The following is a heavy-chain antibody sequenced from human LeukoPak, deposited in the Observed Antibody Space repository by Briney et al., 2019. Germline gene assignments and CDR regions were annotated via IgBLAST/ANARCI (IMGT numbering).Heavy chain of an antibody. V-gene: IGHV1-24*01. CDR3: ATDSIVVPAASYYYMDV. CDR1: GYTFTSYH. Sequence: ASVKVSCKASGYTFTSYHMHWVRQAPGKGLEWMGGFDPEDGETIYAQKFQGRVTMTEDTSTDTAYMELSSLRSEDTAVYYCATDSIVVPAASYYYMDVWGKGTTVTVSS. CDR2: FDPEDGET. D-gene: IGHD2-2*01. J-gene: IGHJ6*03.